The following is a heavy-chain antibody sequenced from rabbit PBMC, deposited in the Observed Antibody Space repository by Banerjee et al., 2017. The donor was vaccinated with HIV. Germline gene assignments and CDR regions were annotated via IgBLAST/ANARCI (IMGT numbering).Heavy chain of an antibody. CDR2: INTISGDT. Sequence: QEQLEESGGDLVKPEGSLTLTCTASGFSFSNGYVMCWVRQAPGKGLEWIACINTISGDTVYATWAKGRFTISKTSSTTVTLQMTSLTAADTATYFCARDWGAYAGHGYATGWLDLWGQGTLVTVS. V-gene: IGHV1S45*01. D-gene: IGHD6-1*01. CDR1: GFSFSNGYV. CDR3: ARDWGAYAGHGYATGWLDL. J-gene: IGHJ5*01.